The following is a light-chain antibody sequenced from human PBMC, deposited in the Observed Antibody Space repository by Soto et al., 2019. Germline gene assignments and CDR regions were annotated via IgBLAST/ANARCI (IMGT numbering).Light chain of an antibody. V-gene: IGLV2-14*01. Sequence: QSALTQPASVSGSPGQSITISCTGTSSDVGNYNYVSWYQQHPGKAPKLMIFEVSDRPSGVSNRFSGSKSGNTASLTISGLQAEDEADYYCSSYISSFYHVFGTGTKLTVL. J-gene: IGLJ1*01. CDR3: SSYISSFYHV. CDR1: SSDVGNYNY. CDR2: EVS.